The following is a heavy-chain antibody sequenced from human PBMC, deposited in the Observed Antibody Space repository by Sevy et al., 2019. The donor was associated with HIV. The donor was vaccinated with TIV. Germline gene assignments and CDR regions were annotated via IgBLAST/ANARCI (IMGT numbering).Heavy chain of an antibody. CDR3: ARQHRQQQLY. Sequence: SETLSLTCTVSGGSISSSSYYWGWIRQPPGKGLEWIGSIYYSGSTYYNPSLKSRVTISVDTSKNQFSLKLSSVTAADTAVYYCARQHRQQQLYWGQGTLVTVSS. J-gene: IGHJ4*02. D-gene: IGHD6-13*01. CDR2: IYYSGST. CDR1: GGSISSSSYY. V-gene: IGHV4-39*01.